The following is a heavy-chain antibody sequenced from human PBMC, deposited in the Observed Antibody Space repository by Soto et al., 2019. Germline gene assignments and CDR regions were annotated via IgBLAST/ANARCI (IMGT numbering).Heavy chain of an antibody. D-gene: IGHD6-6*01. J-gene: IGHJ6*02. CDR1: GYSFITYG. CDR3: ARDRPTSSIRARDYYYAMDV. V-gene: IGHV1-18*01. Sequence: ASVKVSCKASGYSFITYGISWVRQAPGQGLEWMGWISTYNGNTKYAQKLQGRVTMTTDTSTTTGYMELRSLRSDDTAVYYCARDRPTSSIRARDYYYAMDVWGQGTLVTVSS. CDR2: ISTYNGNT.